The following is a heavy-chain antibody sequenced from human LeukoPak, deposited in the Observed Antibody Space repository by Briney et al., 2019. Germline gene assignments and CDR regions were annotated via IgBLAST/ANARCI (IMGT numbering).Heavy chain of an antibody. D-gene: IGHD2-8*01. V-gene: IGHV4-30-4*01. J-gene: IGHJ4*02. CDR2: IYYSGST. CDR1: GGSISSGDYY. Sequence: SETLSLTCTVSGGSISSGDYYWSWIRQPPGKGLEWIGYIYYSGSTYYNPSLKSRVTISVDTSKNQFSLKLSSVTAADTAVYYCARARASPCTNGVCYTRYYFDYWGKGTLVTVSS. CDR3: ARARASPCTNGVCYTRYYFDY.